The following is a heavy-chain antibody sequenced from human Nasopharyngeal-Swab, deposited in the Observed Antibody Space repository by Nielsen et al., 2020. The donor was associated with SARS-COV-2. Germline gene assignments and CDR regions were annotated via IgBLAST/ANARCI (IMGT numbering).Heavy chain of an antibody. Sequence: WVGQAPGQGLEWMGWISAYNGNTNYAQKFQGRVILTTDTATSTVYMELRSLGSDDTAVYYCARDQGYYDTSGGHWGQGTLVTVSS. CDR3: ARDQGYYDTSGGH. D-gene: IGHD3-22*01. J-gene: IGHJ4*02. V-gene: IGHV1-18*01. CDR2: ISAYNGNT.